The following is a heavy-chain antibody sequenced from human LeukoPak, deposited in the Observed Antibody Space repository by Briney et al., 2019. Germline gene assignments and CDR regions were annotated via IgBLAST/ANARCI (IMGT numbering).Heavy chain of an antibody. CDR2: ISPYNGNT. J-gene: IGHJ4*02. CDR1: GYTVTSYG. D-gene: IGHD3-22*01. V-gene: IGHV1-18*01. Sequence: ASVKVSCKASGYTVTSYGISWVRQAPGQGLEWMGCISPYNGNTDHAQKFQGRVTMTTDTFTSTAYMDLRSLRSDDTAVYYCARKLYDSSRYGQTYYFDNWGQGTLVTVSS. CDR3: ARKLYDSSRYGQTYYFDN.